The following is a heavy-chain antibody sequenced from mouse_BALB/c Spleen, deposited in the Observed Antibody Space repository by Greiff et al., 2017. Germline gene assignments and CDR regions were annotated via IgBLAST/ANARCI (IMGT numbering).Heavy chain of an antibody. CDR1: GYTFTSYY. J-gene: IGHJ4*01. V-gene: IGHV1-7*01. D-gene: IGHD2-1*01. CDR3: AIYGNYEDYYAMGY. CDR2: INPSTGYT. Sequence: VQLQESGAELAKPGASVKLSCKASGYTFTSYYMHWVKQRPGQGLEWIGYINPSTGYTEYNQKFKDKATLTADKSSSTAYMQLSSLTSEDSAVYDCAIYGNYEDYYAMGYWGQGTSVTVSS.